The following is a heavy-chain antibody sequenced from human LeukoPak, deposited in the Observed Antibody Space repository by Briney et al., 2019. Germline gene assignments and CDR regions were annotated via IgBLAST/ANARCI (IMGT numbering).Heavy chain of an antibody. Sequence: GGSLRLSCAASGFTFDDYAMHWVRQAPGKGLERVSGISWNSGSIGYADSVKGRFTISRDNARNSLYLQMNSLRAEDTALYYCAKDRAAARYYYYGMDVWGQGTTVTVSS. CDR3: AKDRAAARYYYYGMDV. D-gene: IGHD6-13*01. CDR1: GFTFDDYA. CDR2: ISWNSGSI. J-gene: IGHJ6*02. V-gene: IGHV3-9*01.